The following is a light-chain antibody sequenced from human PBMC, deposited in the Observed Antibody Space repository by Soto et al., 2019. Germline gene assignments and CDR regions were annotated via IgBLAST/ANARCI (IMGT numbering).Light chain of an antibody. CDR1: QSVSSSY. CDR3: QQYSSSRT. J-gene: IGKJ1*01. Sequence: VMPPSPATLSVSPGERASLSCRACQSVSSSYLAWYQQKPAQAPRLLMYDASSRATGIPDRFSGSGSGTDFTLTISRLEPEDFAVYYCQQYSSSRTFGQGTKVDIK. V-gene: IGKV3-20*01. CDR2: DAS.